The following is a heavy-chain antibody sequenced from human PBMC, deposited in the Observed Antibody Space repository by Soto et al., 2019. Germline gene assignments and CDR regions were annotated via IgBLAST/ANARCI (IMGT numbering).Heavy chain of an antibody. V-gene: IGHV3-23*01. J-gene: IGHJ4*02. CDR3: ARRV. CDR2: ISAGGDTT. CDR1: GFTFSNYP. Sequence: QPGGSLRLSCATSGFTFSNYPMNWVRQAPGKGLEWVSGISAGGDTTYYADSVKGRFTIFRDNSKNSVSLQMNSLRVEETAVYYCARRVWGQGTLVTVYS.